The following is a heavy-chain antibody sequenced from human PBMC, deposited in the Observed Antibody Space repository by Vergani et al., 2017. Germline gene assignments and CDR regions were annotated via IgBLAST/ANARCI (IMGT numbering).Heavy chain of an antibody. D-gene: IGHD2-2*01. CDR1: GFTFSSYS. CDR2: ISSSSSYI. Sequence: EVQLVESGGGLVKPGGSLRLSCAASGFTFSSYSMNWVRQAPGKGLEWVSSISSSSSYIYYAGSVKGRFTLSRDNAKNSLYLQMNSLRAEDTAVYYCAGGTRVVPAVNPGGFDPWGQGTLVTVSS. V-gene: IGHV3-21*01. CDR3: AGGTRVVPAVNPGGFDP. J-gene: IGHJ5*02.